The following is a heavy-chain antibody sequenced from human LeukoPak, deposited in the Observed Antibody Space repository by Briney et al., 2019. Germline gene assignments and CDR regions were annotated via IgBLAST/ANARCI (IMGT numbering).Heavy chain of an antibody. D-gene: IGHD4-17*01. CDR1: GFTFSSYA. J-gene: IGHJ4*02. V-gene: IGHV3-23*01. CDR3: AKDLSGDYFHYFDY. CDR2: ISGSGGST. Sequence: GASLRLSCAASGFTFSSYAMSWVRQAPGKGLEWVSAISGSGGSTYYADSVKGRFTISRDNSKNTLYLQMNSLRAEDTAVYYCAKDLSGDYFHYFDYWGQGTLSPSPQ.